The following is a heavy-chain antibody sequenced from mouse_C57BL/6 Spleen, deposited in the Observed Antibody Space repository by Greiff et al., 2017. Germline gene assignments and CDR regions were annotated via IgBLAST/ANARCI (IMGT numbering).Heavy chain of an antibody. CDR2: ISDGGSYT. J-gene: IGHJ2*01. CDR1: GFTFSSYA. D-gene: IGHD1-1*01. Sequence: EVQRVESGGGLVKPGGSLKLSCAASGFTFSSYAMSWVRQTPEKRLEWVATISDGGSYTYYPDNVKGRFPISRDNAKNNLYLQMSHLKSEDTAMYYCARDRITDYFDYWGQGTTLTVSS. V-gene: IGHV5-4*01. CDR3: ARDRITDYFDY.